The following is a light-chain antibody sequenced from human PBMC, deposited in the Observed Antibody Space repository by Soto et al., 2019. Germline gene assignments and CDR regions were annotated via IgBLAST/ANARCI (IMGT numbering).Light chain of an antibody. CDR1: QSISSY. V-gene: IGKV1-39*01. CDR2: AAS. CDR3: QQSYSTPWT. J-gene: IGKJ1*01. Sequence: DIQMTQSPSYLSASVGDRVTITCRASQSISSYLNWYQQKPGKAPKLLIYAASSLQSGVPSRFSGSGYGTDFTLTISSLPPEDFATYYCQQSYSTPWTFGQGTKVEIK.